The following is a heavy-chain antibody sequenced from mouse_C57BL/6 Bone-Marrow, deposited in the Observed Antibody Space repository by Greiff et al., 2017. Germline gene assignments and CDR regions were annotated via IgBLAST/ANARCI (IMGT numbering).Heavy chain of an antibody. J-gene: IGHJ2*01. V-gene: IGHV1-64*01. CDR1: GYTFTSYW. Sequence: QVQLQQPVAELVKPGASVKLSCKASGYTFTSYWMHWVKQRPGQGLEWIGMIHPNSGSTKYNEKFTSKATLTVEKSSSTAYMQLSSLTSEDSAVYYCASSGSYGCSDYWGQGTTLPVAS. CDR2: IHPNSGST. CDR3: ASSGSYGCSDY. D-gene: IGHD1-1*01.